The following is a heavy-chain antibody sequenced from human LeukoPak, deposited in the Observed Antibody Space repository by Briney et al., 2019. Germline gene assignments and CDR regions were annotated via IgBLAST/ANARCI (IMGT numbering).Heavy chain of an antibody. Sequence: SETLSLTCTVSGGSISSSSYYWGWIRQPPGKGLEWIGNIYYTGNIYYNPSLNSRVTVSVDTSKNQFSLQLESMTVADTAVYYCARDITGSLDYWGQGNLVTVSS. CDR1: GGSISSSSYY. CDR3: ARDITGSLDY. CDR2: IYYTGNI. V-gene: IGHV4-39*07. D-gene: IGHD1-14*01. J-gene: IGHJ4*02.